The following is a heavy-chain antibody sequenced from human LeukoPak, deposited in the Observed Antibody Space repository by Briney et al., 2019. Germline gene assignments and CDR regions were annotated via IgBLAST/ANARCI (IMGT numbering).Heavy chain of an antibody. CDR1: GFTFSSYP. CDR2: ISGSGGST. CDR3: AKLRAFDI. J-gene: IGHJ3*02. V-gene: IGHV3-23*01. Sequence: PGASLRLSCVASGFTFSSYPMSWVRQAPGKGLEWDSAISGSGGSTYYADSVKGRFTISRDNSKNTLYLQMNSLRAEDTAVYYCAKLRAFDIWGQGTMVTVSS.